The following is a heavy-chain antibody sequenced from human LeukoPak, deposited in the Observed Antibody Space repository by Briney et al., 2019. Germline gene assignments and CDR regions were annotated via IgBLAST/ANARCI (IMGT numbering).Heavy chain of an antibody. J-gene: IGHJ5*02. CDR1: GGTFSIYA. Sequence: ASVKVSCKASGGTFSIYAISWVRQAPGQGLEWMGWISAYNGNTNYAQKLQGRVTMTTDTSTSRAYMELRSLRSDDTAVYYCARGGGINFNWFDPWGQGTLVTVSS. V-gene: IGHV1-18*01. CDR3: ARGGGINFNWFDP. D-gene: IGHD3-10*01. CDR2: ISAYNGNT.